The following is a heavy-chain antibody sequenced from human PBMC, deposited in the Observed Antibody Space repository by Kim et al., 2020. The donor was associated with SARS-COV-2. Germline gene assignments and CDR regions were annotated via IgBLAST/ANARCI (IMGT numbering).Heavy chain of an antibody. V-gene: IGHV3-48*03. D-gene: IGHD3-16*01. J-gene: IGHJ3*01. Sequence: GGSLRLSCAASGFTFTTYEMNWVRQAPGKGLEWVSYISSSGNTIYYADSVKGRFTISRDNAKNSLYLQMNSLRAEDTAVYYCARDGGAHSQGADAFNVWGQGTMVTVSS. CDR2: ISSSGNTI. CDR3: ARDGGAHSQGADAFNV. CDR1: GFTFTTYE.